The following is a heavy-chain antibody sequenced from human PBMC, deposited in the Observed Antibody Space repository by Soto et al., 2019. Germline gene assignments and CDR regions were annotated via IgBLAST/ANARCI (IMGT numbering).Heavy chain of an antibody. V-gene: IGHV1-18*01. J-gene: IGHJ3*02. CDR1: GGTFSSYA. Sequence: ASVKVSCKASGGTFSSYAISWVRQAPGQGLEWMGWISAYNGNTNYAQKLQGRVTMTTDTSTSTAYMELRSLRSDDTAVYYCARTISGWLPHDAFDIWGQGTMVTVSS. D-gene: IGHD6-19*01. CDR3: ARTISGWLPHDAFDI. CDR2: ISAYNGNT.